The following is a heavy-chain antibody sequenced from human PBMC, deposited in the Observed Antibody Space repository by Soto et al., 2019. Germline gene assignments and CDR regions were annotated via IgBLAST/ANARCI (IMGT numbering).Heavy chain of an antibody. Sequence: QVQLKESGPGLVKPSETLSLTCNVSGGPIKTGDYYWNWIRQPPGKGLEWIGYVFYSGATNYSPSLKSRAAISMDTSKNHCSLSLTSVTAADTAVYYCARAGFSYGHLLFWGQGIRVTVST. D-gene: IGHD3-10*01. J-gene: IGHJ4*02. CDR3: ARAGFSYGHLLF. CDR1: GGPIKTGDYY. V-gene: IGHV4-30-4*01. CDR2: VFYSGAT.